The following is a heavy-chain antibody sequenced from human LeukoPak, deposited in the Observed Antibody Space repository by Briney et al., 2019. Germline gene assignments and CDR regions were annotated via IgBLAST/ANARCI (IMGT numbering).Heavy chain of an antibody. D-gene: IGHD6-19*01. CDR1: GDSVSSNSAA. CDR3: ARTGSSGWYYFDY. Sequence: SQTLSLTCAISGDSVSSNSAAWNWIRQSPSRGLEWLGRTYYRSKWYNEYAVPVKSRIRINPDTSKDQVSLQLNSVTPEDTAVYYRARTGSSGWYYFDYWGQGTLVTVSP. CDR2: TYYRSKWYN. J-gene: IGHJ4*02. V-gene: IGHV6-1*01.